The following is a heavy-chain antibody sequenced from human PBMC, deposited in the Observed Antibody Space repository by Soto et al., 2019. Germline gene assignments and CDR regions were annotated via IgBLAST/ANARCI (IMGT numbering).Heavy chain of an antibody. CDR3: ARSSNYYYMDV. CDR2: INSDGSST. CDR1: GFTFSSYW. Sequence: PGGSLRLSCAASGFTFSSYWMHWVRQAPGKGLVWVSRINSDGSSTSYADSVKGRFTISRDNAKNTLYLQMNSLRAEDTAVYYCARSSNYYYMDVWGKGTTVTVSS. D-gene: IGHD6-19*01. J-gene: IGHJ6*03. V-gene: IGHV3-74*01.